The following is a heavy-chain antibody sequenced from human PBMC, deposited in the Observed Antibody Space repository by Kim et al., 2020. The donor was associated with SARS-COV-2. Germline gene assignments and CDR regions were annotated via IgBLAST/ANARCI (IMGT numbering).Heavy chain of an antibody. J-gene: IGHJ4*02. V-gene: IGHV6-1*01. Sequence: SNYYAVSEKSRITINPDTSKNQFSLHLNSVTPEDTAMYYCTRAQYGGYAYWGQGTLVTVSS. CDR2: SN. D-gene: IGHD5-12*01. CDR3: TRAQYGGYAY.